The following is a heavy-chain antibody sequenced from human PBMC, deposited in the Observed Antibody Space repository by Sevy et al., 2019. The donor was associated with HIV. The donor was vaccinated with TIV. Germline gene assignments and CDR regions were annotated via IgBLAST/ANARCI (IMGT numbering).Heavy chain of an antibody. CDR1: GFTLSPYS. CDR3: ARDAMRVGNSNYYYGMDV. J-gene: IGHJ6*02. Sequence: GGSLRLSCAASGFTLSPYSMEWVRQAPGKGLEWVSHISSSSNIIYYADSVKGRFTVSRDNAKNSLYLRMDSLRDEDTAVYYCARDAMRVGNSNYYYGMDVWRQGTTVTVSS. V-gene: IGHV3-48*02. D-gene: IGHD2-2*01. CDR2: ISSSSNII.